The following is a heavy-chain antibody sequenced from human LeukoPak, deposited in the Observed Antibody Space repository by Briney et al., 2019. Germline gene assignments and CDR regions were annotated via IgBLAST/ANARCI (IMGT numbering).Heavy chain of an antibody. Sequence: GASVKVSCKASGYTFTSYYIHWVRQAPGQGLEWMGIINRSGGTTSYAQRFQGRVTMTRDTSTSTVYMELSSLRSEDAAMYYCARGRRAGTTGGPFDYWGQGTLVTVSS. CDR2: INRSGGTT. D-gene: IGHD1-1*01. J-gene: IGHJ4*02. V-gene: IGHV1-46*01. CDR1: GYTFTSYY. CDR3: ARGRRAGTTGGPFDY.